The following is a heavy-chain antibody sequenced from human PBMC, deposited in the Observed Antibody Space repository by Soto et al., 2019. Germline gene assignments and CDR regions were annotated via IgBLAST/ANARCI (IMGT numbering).Heavy chain of an antibody. D-gene: IGHD2-15*01. CDR1: GFTFSSYS. J-gene: IGHJ4*02. V-gene: IGHV3-48*02. Sequence: EVQLVESGGGLVQPGGSLRLSCAASGFTFSSYSMNWVRQAPGKGLEWVSYISSSSSTIYYADSVKGRFTISRDNAKNSLYLQMNSLRDEDTAVYYCAREGYRSGGSCYSGPLMCWGQGTLVTVSS. CDR3: AREGYRSGGSCYSGPLMC. CDR2: ISSSSSTI.